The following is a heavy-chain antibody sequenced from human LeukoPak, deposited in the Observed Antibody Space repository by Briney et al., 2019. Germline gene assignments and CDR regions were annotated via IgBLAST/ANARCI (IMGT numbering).Heavy chain of an antibody. CDR1: GGSISSYY. CDR3: ARDLRWELIPWFDP. CDR2: IYYSGST. D-gene: IGHD1-26*01. Sequence: SETLSLTCTVSGGSISSYYWSWIRQPPGKGLEWIGYIYYSGSTNYNPSLKGRVTISVDTSKNQFSLKLSSVTAADTAVYYCARDLRWELIPWFDPWGQGTLVTVSS. V-gene: IGHV4-59*01. J-gene: IGHJ5*02.